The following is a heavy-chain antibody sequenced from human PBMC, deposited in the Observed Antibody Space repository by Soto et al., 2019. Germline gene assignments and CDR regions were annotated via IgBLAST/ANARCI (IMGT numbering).Heavy chain of an antibody. J-gene: IGHJ4*02. V-gene: IGHV1-3*05. CDR2: INAGNGNT. Sequence: QVQLVQSGAEEKKPGASVKVSCKASGYTFTSHAMHWVRQAPGQRLEWMGWINAGNGNTKYSQKFQGRVTITRDTSASTVYMELSSLRSEDTAVYYCARVSGWYVLDYWGQGTLVTVSS. CDR1: GYTFTSHA. D-gene: IGHD6-19*01. CDR3: ARVSGWYVLDY.